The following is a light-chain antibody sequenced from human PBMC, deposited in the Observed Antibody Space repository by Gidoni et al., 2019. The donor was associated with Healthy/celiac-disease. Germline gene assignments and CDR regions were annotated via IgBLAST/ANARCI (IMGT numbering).Light chain of an antibody. CDR2: GAS. CDR1: QSVSSN. V-gene: IGKV3-15*01. J-gene: IGKJ4*01. CDR3: QQYNAWLT. Sequence: EIVMTQSPATLSVSPGERVTLSCRASQSVSSNLAWYQQKPGQAPRLLIYGASTRATGIPARFSGSGSGTEFTLTISSLQSEDFAVYYCQQYNAWLTFGGGTKVEIK.